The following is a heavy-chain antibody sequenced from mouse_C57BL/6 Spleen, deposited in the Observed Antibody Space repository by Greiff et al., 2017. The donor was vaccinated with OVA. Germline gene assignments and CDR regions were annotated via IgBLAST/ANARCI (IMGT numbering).Heavy chain of an antibody. CDR2: INPNNGGT. CDR3: ARDDYDSYYAMDY. D-gene: IGHD2-4*01. CDR1: GYTFTDYN. V-gene: IGHV1-18*01. J-gene: IGHJ4*01. Sequence: VQIQQSGPELVKPGASVKIPCKASGYTFTDYNMDWVKQSHGKSLEWIGDINPNNGGTIYNQKFKGKATLTVDKSSSTAYMELRSLTSEDTAVYYCARDDYDSYYAMDYWGQGTSVTVSS.